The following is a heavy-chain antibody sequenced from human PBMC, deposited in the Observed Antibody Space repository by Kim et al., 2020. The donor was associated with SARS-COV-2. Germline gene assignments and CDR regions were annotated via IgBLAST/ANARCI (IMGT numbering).Heavy chain of an antibody. D-gene: IGHD6-13*01. CDR1: GGSISSSSYY. V-gene: IGHV4-39*07. Sequence: SATLSLTCTVSGGSISSSSYYWGWIRQPPGKGLEWIGSIYYSGSTYYNPSLKSRVTISVDTSKNQFSLKLSSVTAADTAVYYCVREDSSSFYGMDVWGQG. CDR3: VREDSSSFYGMDV. CDR2: IYYSGST. J-gene: IGHJ6*02.